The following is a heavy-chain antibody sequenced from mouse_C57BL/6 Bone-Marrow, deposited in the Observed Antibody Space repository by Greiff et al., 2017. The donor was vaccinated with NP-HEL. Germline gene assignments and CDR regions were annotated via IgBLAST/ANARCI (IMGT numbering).Heavy chain of an antibody. Sequence: EVMLVESGGDLVKPGGSLKLSCAASGFTFSSYGMSWVRQTPDTRLEWVATISSGGSYTYYPDSVKGRFTISRDNAKNTLYLQMSSLKSEDTAMYYCAKDSSMAYWGQGTLVTVSA. CDR2: ISSGGSYT. V-gene: IGHV5-6*01. CDR3: AKDSSMAY. D-gene: IGHD3-2*02. CDR1: GFTFSSYG. J-gene: IGHJ3*01.